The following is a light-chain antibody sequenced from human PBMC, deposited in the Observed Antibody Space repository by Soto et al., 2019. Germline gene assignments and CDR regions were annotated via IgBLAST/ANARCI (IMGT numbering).Light chain of an antibody. CDR3: QQYSKWPT. CDR1: QSVSSN. CDR2: GAS. V-gene: IGKV3-15*01. Sequence: EIVMTQSPATLSASPGERATFSCRASQSVSSNLAWYQQKPGQAPRLLIYGASTRATGIPARFSGSGSGTEFTLTISSLQSEDFAVYYCQQYSKWPTFGRGTRLEIK. J-gene: IGKJ5*01.